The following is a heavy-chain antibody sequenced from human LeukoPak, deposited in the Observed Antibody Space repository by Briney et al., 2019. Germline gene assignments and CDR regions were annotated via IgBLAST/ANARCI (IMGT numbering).Heavy chain of an antibody. Sequence: ASVKVSCKVSGYTLTELSMHWVRQAPGKGLEWMGGFDPEDGETIYTQKFQGRVTMTEDTSTDTAYMELSSLRSEDTAVYYCATVGYSYGSHPPYYFDYWGQGTLVTVSS. CDR3: ATVGYSYGSHPPYYFDY. CDR2: FDPEDGET. J-gene: IGHJ4*02. CDR1: GYTLTELS. D-gene: IGHD5-18*01. V-gene: IGHV1-24*01.